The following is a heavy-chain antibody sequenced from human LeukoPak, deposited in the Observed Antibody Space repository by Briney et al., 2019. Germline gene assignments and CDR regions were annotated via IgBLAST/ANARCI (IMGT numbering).Heavy chain of an antibody. CDR3: AKGRGVCSGGSCYRTFDP. CDR1: GFTFSSYG. CDR2: ISYDGSSK. Sequence: GRSLRLSCAASGFTFSSYGMHWVRQAPGKGLEWVAVISYDGSSKYYADSVKGRFTISRDNSKNTLYLQMNSLRAEDTAVYYCAKGRGVCSGGSCYRTFDPWGQGTLVTVSS. J-gene: IGHJ5*02. D-gene: IGHD2-15*01. V-gene: IGHV3-30*18.